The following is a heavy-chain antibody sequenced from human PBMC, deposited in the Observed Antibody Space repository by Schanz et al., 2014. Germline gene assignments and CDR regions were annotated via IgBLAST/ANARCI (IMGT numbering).Heavy chain of an antibody. CDR2: FTI. V-gene: IGHV3-30-3*02. CDR3: AKQFLSYYFYGMDV. CDR1: GFTF. Sequence: VQLVESGGGLVKPGGSLRVPCAASGFTFNAVKGRFTIYSADSMKGRFTISRDNSKNTVYLQMDSLRPEDTAVYYCAKQFLSYYFYGMDVWGQGTTVSVSS. J-gene: IGHJ6*02.